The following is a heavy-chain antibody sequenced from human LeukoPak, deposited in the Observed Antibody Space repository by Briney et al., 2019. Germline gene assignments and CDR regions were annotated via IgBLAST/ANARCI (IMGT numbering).Heavy chain of an antibody. J-gene: IGHJ4*02. V-gene: IGHV3-7*01. CDR2: IKDGGGEK. CDR3: GVTVRRNPFDY. CDR1: GFSFRTYW. D-gene: IGHD4-23*01. Sequence: GGSLRLSCAASGFSFRTYWMSWVRQAPGKGRECVANIKDGGGEKYYVDSGKGRFTISRDNTNNSLYLQLNSLTADDTAVYYCGVTVRRNPFDYWGQGTRVTVSS.